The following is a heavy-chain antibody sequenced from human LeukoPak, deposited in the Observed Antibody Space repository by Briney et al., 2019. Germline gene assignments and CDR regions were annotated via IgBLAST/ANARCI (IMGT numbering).Heavy chain of an antibody. V-gene: IGHV1-2*02. D-gene: IGHD3-3*01. Sequence: GASVKVSCKASGYNFTGYYMHWVRQAPGQGLELMGWINPDSGAPNYAQKFQGRVTMTRDTSISTAYMELTSLRSDDADVYYCAGRESGFDLWGQGTTVTVSS. CDR2: INPDSGAP. CDR3: AGRESGFDL. J-gene: IGHJ3*01. CDR1: GYNFTGYY.